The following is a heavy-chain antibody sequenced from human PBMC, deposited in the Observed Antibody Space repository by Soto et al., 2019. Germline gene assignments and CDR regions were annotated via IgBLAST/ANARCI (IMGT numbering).Heavy chain of an antibody. Sequence: GESLKISCKGSGYSFTSYWIGWVRQMPGKGLEWMGIIYPGDSDTRYSPSFQGQVTISADKSISTAYLQWSSLKASDTAMYYCASSGDSGYDWRYFDYWGQGTLVTVSS. D-gene: IGHD5-12*01. V-gene: IGHV5-51*01. CDR3: ASSGDSGYDWRYFDY. CDR1: GYSFTSYW. CDR2: IYPGDSDT. J-gene: IGHJ4*02.